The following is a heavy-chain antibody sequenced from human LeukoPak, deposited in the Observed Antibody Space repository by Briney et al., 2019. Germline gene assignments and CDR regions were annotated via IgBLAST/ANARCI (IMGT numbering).Heavy chain of an antibody. V-gene: IGHV3-23*01. J-gene: IGHJ5*02. D-gene: IGHD4-11*01. Sequence: PGGSLRLSCAASGFTFSSYAMSWVRQAPGNGLEWVSAISGSGGSTYYADSVKGRFTISRDNSKNTLYLQMNSLRAEDTAVYYCAKDRIPTVTKTFDPWGQGTLVTVSS. CDR3: AKDRIPTVTKTFDP. CDR2: ISGSGGST. CDR1: GFTFSSYA.